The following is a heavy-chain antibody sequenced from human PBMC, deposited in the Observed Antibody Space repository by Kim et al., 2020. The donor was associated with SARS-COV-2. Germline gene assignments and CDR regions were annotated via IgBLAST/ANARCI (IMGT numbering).Heavy chain of an antibody. CDR3: ARGLVVRFGQRSWYFDL. CDR2: INHSGST. CDR1: GGSFSGYY. V-gene: IGHV4-34*01. Sequence: SETLSLTCAVYGGSFSGYYWSWIRQPPGKGLEWIGEINHSGSTNYNPSLKSRVTISVDTSKNQFSLKLSSVTAADTAVYYCARGLVVRFGQRSWYFDLWGRGTLVTVSS. J-gene: IGHJ2*01. D-gene: IGHD2-8*02.